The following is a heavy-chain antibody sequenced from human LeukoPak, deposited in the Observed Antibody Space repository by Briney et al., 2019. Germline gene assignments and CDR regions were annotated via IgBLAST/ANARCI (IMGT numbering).Heavy chain of an antibody. V-gene: IGHV4-4*07. D-gene: IGHD6-13*01. CDR1: GGSISSYS. J-gene: IGHJ6*03. CDR2: IYTSGST. Sequence: SETLSLTCTACGGSISSYSLIWVRQPAGKGLEWIGRIYTSGSTNYNPSLKSRVTMSVDTSKNQFSLKLSSVPAADTAVYYCARSPDQQLVPVPSYYLDVWGKGTTVTVSS. CDR3: ARSPDQQLVPVPSYYLDV.